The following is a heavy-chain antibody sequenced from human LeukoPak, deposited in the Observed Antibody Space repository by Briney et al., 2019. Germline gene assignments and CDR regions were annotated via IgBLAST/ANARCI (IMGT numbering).Heavy chain of an antibody. CDR1: RLTVSSNY. Sequence: GGSLRLSCAASRLTVSSNYMSWVRQAPGKGLEWVSVLYSGGDTYYADSVKGRFTISRDNSKNSLYLQMNRLRAGDTAVYYCARGATVAGDFDYWGQGTLVTVSS. CDR3: ARGATVAGDFDY. J-gene: IGHJ4*02. V-gene: IGHV3-66*01. D-gene: IGHD6-19*01. CDR2: LYSGGDT.